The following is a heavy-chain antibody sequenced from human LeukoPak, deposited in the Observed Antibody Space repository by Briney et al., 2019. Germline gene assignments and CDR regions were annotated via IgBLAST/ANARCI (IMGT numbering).Heavy chain of an antibody. CDR1: GFTFSSYW. V-gene: IGHV3-7*01. J-gene: IGHJ6*02. Sequence: GGSLRLSCAASGFTFSSYWMSWVRQAPGKGLEWVANIKQDGSEKYYVDSVKGRFTISRDNAKNSLYLQMNSLRAEDTAVYYCATDSWQPLYYYGMDVWGQGTMITVSS. CDR3: ATDSWQPLYYYGMDV. CDR2: IKQDGSEK. D-gene: IGHD6-13*01.